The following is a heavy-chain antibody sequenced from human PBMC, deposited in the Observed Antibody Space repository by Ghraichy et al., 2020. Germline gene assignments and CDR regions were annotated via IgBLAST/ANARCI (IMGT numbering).Heavy chain of an antibody. V-gene: IGHV4-34*01. CDR1: GGSFNTYS. D-gene: IGHD3-16*01. Sequence: SETLSLTCTFSGGSFNTYSWTWIRQAPKKGLEWVGDINKGGRTTYNSSLETRVTISIDTSKRQVSLKMTPLTAADTAVYYCVRGLGWGPHLSTWGPGTPVTVS. CDR3: VRGLGWGPHLST. J-gene: IGHJ5*02. CDR2: INKGGRT.